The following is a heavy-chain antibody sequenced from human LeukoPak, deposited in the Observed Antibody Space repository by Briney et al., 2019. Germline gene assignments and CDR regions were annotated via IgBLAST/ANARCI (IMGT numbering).Heavy chain of an antibody. CDR1: GGSFRGYY. CDR3: ARGVPRDCSGGSCYSGYDY. J-gene: IGHJ4*02. Sequence: SETLSLTCAVYGGSFRGYYWSWIRQPPGKGLEWIGEINHSGSTNYNPSLKSRVTISVDTSKNQFSLKLSSVTAADTAVYYCARGVPRDCSGGSCYSGYDYWGQGTLVTVSS. V-gene: IGHV4-34*01. CDR2: INHSGST. D-gene: IGHD2-15*01.